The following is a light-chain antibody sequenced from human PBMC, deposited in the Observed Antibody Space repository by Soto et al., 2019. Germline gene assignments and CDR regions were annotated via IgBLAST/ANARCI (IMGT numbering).Light chain of an antibody. CDR2: DVS. J-gene: IGLJ3*02. CDR3: SSSTSTIVK. Sequence: QSALTQPASVSGSPGQSITISCTGTSSDIGGYKYVSWYQQHPGKAPKLMIYDVSRRPSGVSYRFAASKSGNTASLTISDLQAGDEADYYCSSSTSTIVKFGGGTKVTVL. CDR1: SSDIGGYKY. V-gene: IGLV2-14*01.